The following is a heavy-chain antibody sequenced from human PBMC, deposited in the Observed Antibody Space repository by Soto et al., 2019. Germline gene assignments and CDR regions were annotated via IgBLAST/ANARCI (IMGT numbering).Heavy chain of an antibody. CDR1: GYTFTSYG. CDR3: GRGRDGDY. D-gene: IGHD6-6*01. CDR2: ISAHNGNT. Sequence: QVHLVQSGAEVKKPGASVKVSCKGSGYTFTSYGITWVRQAPGQGLEWMGWISAHNGNTDYAQKPPGRFSVTRDTATSTAYMEVRRQGSDGTAVYYCGRGRDGDYWGQGALVTVSS. V-gene: IGHV1-18*01. J-gene: IGHJ4*02.